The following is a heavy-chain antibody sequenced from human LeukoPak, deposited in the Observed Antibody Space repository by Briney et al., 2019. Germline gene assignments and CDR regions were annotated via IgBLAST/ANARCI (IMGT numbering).Heavy chain of an antibody. J-gene: IGHJ4*02. CDR2: INSDGSNT. D-gene: IGHD6-19*01. Sequence: GSLRLSCAASGFAFSRYWMHWVRQAPGKGLEWVSRINSDGSNTSYADSVKGRFTISRDNAKNTLYLQMNSLRAEDTAVYYCVRVGYTSGGGDYWGQGTLVTVSS. CDR1: GFAFSRYW. CDR3: VRVGYTSGGGDY. V-gene: IGHV3-74*01.